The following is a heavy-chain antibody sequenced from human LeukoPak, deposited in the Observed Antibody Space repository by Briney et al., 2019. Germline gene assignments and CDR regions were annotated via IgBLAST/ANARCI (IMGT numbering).Heavy chain of an antibody. Sequence: SETLSLTCTVSGGSISSSSYYWGWIRQPPGKGLEWIGSIYYSGSTYYNPSLKSRVTISVDTSKNQFSLKLSSVTAADTAVYYCARRRGIEDYGDCRFDYWGQGTLVTVSS. J-gene: IGHJ4*02. D-gene: IGHD4-17*01. CDR2: IYYSGST. CDR3: ARRRGIEDYGDCRFDY. CDR1: GGSISSSSYY. V-gene: IGHV4-39*01.